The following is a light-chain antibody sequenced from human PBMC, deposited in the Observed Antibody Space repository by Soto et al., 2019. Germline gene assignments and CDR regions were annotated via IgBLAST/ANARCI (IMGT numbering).Light chain of an antibody. CDR3: MQGSHWPFT. V-gene: IGKV2-30*01. CDR1: ESLVSSNGNIF. J-gene: IGKJ4*01. CDR2: KVS. Sequence: DVVMTQSPLSLPVTLGQPASISCRSSESLVSSNGNIFLNWFQQRPGQSPRRLIYKVSNRDSGVPDRFSGSGSATDFTLKINRVEAEDVGVYYCMQGSHWPFTFGGGTKAEIQ.